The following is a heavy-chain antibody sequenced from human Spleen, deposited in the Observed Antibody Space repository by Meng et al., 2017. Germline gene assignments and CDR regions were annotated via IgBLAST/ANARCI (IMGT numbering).Heavy chain of an antibody. Sequence: ASVKVSCKASGYTFTSYAMNWVRQAPGQGLEWMGWISVYNGNTKYVQKLQGRVIMTTDTSTSTAYMELRSLRSDDTAVYYCVRYYCSSISCYDDFWGQGTLVTVSS. D-gene: IGHD2-2*01. V-gene: IGHV1-18*01. J-gene: IGHJ4*02. CDR1: GYTFTSYA. CDR2: ISVYNGNT. CDR3: VRYYCSSISCYDDF.